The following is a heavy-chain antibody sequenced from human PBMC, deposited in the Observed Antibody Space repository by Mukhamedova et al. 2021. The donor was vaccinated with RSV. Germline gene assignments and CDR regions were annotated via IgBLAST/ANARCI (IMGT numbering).Heavy chain of an antibody. V-gene: IGHV1-8*01. D-gene: IGHD1/OR15-1a*01. J-gene: IGHJ5*02. Sequence: QWYQRRVTMTRDTSISTFYMELSSLRSEDTAVYYCARDGGPTGTGWFDPWGQGTLVTVSS. CDR3: ARDGGPTGTGWFDP.